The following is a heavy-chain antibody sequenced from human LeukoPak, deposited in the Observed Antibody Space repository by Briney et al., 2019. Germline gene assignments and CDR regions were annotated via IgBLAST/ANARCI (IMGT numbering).Heavy chain of an antibody. D-gene: IGHD5-18*01. CDR3: ARDTAMVTDYYGMDG. CDR1: GFTFSSYW. V-gene: IGHV3-74*01. J-gene: IGHJ6*02. Sequence: GGSLRLSCAASGFTFSSYWMHWVRHAPGKGLGWGSRIYSDGGSTNYADSVKGRFTLSRDNAKNTLYLHMNSARAEETAVYYSARDTAMVTDYYGMDGWGQGTTVTVSS. CDR2: IYSDGGST.